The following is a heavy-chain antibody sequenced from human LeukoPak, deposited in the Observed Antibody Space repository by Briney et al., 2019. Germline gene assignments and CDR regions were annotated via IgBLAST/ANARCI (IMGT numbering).Heavy chain of an antibody. CDR2: IKSKTDGGTT. V-gene: IGHV3-15*01. CDR1: GFTFSNAW. Sequence: PGGSLRLSCAASGFTFSNAWMSWVRQAPGKGLEWVGRIKSKTDGGTTDYAAPVKGRFTISRDDSKNTLYLQMNSLKTEDTAVYYCTTEPIWRFLEWSENNWFDPWGQGTLVTVSS. D-gene: IGHD3-3*01. J-gene: IGHJ5*02. CDR3: TTEPIWRFLEWSENNWFDP.